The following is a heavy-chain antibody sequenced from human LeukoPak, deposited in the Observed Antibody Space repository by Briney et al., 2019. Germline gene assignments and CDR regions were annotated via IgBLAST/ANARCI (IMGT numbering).Heavy chain of an antibody. CDR1: GLTFSSYA. CDR3: AKAASGSYLYYFDY. CDR2: ISYSGGST. Sequence: PGGSLRLSCAASGLTFSSYAINWVRQAPGKGLEWVSTISYSGGSTYYVDSVKGRFTISRDNSENTLYLQLNSLRAEDTAVDYCAKAASGSYLYYFDYWGQGTLVTVSS. J-gene: IGHJ4*02. D-gene: IGHD1-26*01. V-gene: IGHV3-23*01.